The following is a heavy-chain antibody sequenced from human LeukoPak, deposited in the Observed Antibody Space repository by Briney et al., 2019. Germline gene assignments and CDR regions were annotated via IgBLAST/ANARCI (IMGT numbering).Heavy chain of an antibody. CDR2: IRYDGDIK. J-gene: IGHJ4*02. CDR1: GFSFSGHA. Sequence: GRSLRLSCAASGFSFSGHAMHWVRQAPGMGLEWVAVIRYDGDIKYYADSVKGRFTISRDNSRNTLYLQMNSLRAEDTAVYYCVKTGSGWFGDYWGQGTLVTVSS. D-gene: IGHD6-19*01. V-gene: IGHV3-30*18. CDR3: VKTGSGWFGDY.